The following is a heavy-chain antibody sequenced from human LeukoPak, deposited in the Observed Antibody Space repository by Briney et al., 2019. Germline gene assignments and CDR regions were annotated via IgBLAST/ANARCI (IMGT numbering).Heavy chain of an antibody. J-gene: IGHJ5*02. CDR3: ATSDDAAGTS. CDR2: INQNGGVK. V-gene: IGHV3-7*01. CDR1: GFRFSTFW. D-gene: IGHD6-25*01. Sequence: GESLRLSCAASGFRFSTFWMSWVRQAPGKGLDWVTNINQNGGVKHYVDSVKGRFTISRDNAKNSLYLQMTSLRADDTAVYYCATSDDAAGTSWGQGTLVTVSS.